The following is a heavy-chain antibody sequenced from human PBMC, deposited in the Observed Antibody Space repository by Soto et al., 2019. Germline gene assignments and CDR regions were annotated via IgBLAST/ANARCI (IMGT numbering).Heavy chain of an antibody. CDR1: GGTFSSYA. Sequence: SVKVSCKASGGTFSSYAISWVRQAPGQGLEWMGGIIPIFGTANYAQKFQGRVTITADESTSTAYMELSSLRSEDTAVYYCARVTVIVGGDAFDIWGQGTMVTVSS. V-gene: IGHV1-69*13. J-gene: IGHJ3*02. D-gene: IGHD3-22*01. CDR2: IIPIFGTA. CDR3: ARVTVIVGGDAFDI.